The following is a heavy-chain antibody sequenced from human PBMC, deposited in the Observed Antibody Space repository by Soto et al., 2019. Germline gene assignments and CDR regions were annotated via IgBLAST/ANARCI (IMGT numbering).Heavy chain of an antibody. D-gene: IGHD6-13*01. J-gene: IGHJ3*02. CDR3: AREIAAAGPSDAFDI. V-gene: IGHV3-7*01. CDR2: IKQDGSEK. Sequence: GGSLRLSCAASGFTFSSYWMSWVRQAPGKGLEWVANIKQDGSEKYYVDSVKGRFTISRDNAKNSLYLQMNNLRAEDTAVYYCAREIAAAGPSDAFDIWGQGTMVTVSS. CDR1: GFTFSSYW.